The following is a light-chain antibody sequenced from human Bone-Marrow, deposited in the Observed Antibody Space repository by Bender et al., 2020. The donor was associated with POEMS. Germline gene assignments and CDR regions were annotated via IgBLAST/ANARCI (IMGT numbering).Light chain of an antibody. CDR3: YSTDHEGNRRGV. V-gene: IGLV3-10*01. J-gene: IGLJ1*01. Sequence: SFELTQPPSVSVSPGQTARITCSADALAKQFAYWYQQKPGQAPVLIIYEDNRRPPGIPERFSGSTSGAMVTLTISAAQVDDEADYYCYSTDHEGNRRGVFGPGTKVTVV. CDR2: EDN. CDR1: ALAKQF.